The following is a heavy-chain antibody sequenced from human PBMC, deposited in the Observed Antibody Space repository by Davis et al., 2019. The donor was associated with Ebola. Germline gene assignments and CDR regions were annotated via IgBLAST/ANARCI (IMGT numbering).Heavy chain of an antibody. Sequence: ASVKVSCKASGYTFTSYGISWVRQAPGQGLEWMGWISAYNGNTNYAQKVQGRVTMTTDTSTSTAYMELRSLRSDDTAVYYCAREIVGATQFDYWGQGTLVTVSS. CDR3: AREIVGATQFDY. V-gene: IGHV1-18*01. D-gene: IGHD1-26*01. CDR1: GYTFTSYG. J-gene: IGHJ4*02. CDR2: ISAYNGNT.